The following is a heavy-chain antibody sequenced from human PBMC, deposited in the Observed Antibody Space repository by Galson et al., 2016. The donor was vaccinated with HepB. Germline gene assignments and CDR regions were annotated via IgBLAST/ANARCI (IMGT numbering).Heavy chain of an antibody. CDR1: AFTFRSFW. V-gene: IGHV3-7*03. CDR3: ARDRGYSGWSYFDY. D-gene: IGHD6-19*01. CDR2: IKQDGTEK. Sequence: SLRLSCAASAFTFRSFWMSWVRQAPGKGLEWVANIKQDGTEKYYMDSVKGRFTISSDNAKNSLYLQINSLRADDTAVYYCARDRGYSGWSYFDYWGQGTLVTVSS. J-gene: IGHJ4*02.